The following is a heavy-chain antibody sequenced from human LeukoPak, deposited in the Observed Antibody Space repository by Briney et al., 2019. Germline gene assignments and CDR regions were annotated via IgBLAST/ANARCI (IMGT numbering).Heavy chain of an antibody. Sequence: GGSLRLSCAASGFTFSIYAMSWVRQAPGKGLGWVSSTSSGGDYTYYAGSVKGRFTISRDNSKNTLYLQMNSLRAEDTATYYCAKDRPNYYESNGHYYRRDGDSWGQGTLVTVSS. V-gene: IGHV3-23*01. J-gene: IGHJ5*01. CDR2: TSSGGDYT. CDR1: GFTFSIYA. D-gene: IGHD3-22*01. CDR3: AKDRPNYYESNGHYYRRDGDS.